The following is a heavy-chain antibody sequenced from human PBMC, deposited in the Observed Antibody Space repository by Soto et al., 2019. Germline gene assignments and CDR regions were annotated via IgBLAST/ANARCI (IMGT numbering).Heavy chain of an antibody. J-gene: IGHJ4*02. CDR1: GFTFSSYW. D-gene: IGHD3-9*01. Sequence: GGSLRLSCAASGFTFSSYWMHWVRQAPGKGLVWVSRINSDGSSTSYADSVKGRFTISRDNAKNTLYLQMNSLRAEDTAVYYCARAGDDVDILTGYYNGEPFDDSGQGTLVTVSS. CDR2: INSDGSST. V-gene: IGHV3-74*01. CDR3: ARAGDDVDILTGYYNGEPFDD.